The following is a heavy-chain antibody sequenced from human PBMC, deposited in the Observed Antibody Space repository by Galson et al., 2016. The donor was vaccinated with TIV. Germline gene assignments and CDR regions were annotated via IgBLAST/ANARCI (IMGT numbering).Heavy chain of an antibody. J-gene: IGHJ4*02. D-gene: IGHD2/OR15-2a*01. CDR2: FYWDGEE. Sequence: PALVKPTQTLTLTCTFSGFSLCTSGVGVGWIRQPPGKALEWLALFYWDGEERYSPSLRGRLTITTDTSRNQVVLKMTNMDPVDTGTYFCAPTGDGSSMGYFDFWGQGSLVTVSS. CDR1: GFSLCTSGVG. V-gene: IGHV2-5*02. CDR3: APTGDGSSMGYFDF.